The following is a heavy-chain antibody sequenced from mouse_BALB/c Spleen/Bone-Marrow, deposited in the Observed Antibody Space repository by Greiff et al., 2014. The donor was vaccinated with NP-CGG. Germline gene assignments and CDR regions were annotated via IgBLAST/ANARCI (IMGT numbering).Heavy chain of an antibody. J-gene: IGHJ1*01. CDR1: GFTFTDYY. D-gene: IGHD2-4*01. Sequence: EVQLVESGGGLVQPGGSLRLSCATSGFTFTDYYMSWVRQPPGKALEWLGFIRNKANGYTTEYSASVKGRFTISRDNSQSILYLQMNTLRAEDSATYYCARVIINDYHWYFDVWGAGTTVTVSS. V-gene: IGHV7-3*02. CDR2: IRNKANGYTT. CDR3: ARVIINDYHWYFDV.